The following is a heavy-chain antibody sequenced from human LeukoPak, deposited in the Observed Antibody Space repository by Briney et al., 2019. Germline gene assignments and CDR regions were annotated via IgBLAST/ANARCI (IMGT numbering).Heavy chain of an antibody. D-gene: IGHD3-3*01. V-gene: IGHV3-48*04. CDR2: ISGSSGII. CDR3: ARSSPAIGVGL. Sequence: PGGSLRLSCAASGFTFNTYTMNWVRQAPGKGLGWVSYISGSSGIIDYADSVRGRFTISRDNAKNSLYLQMSSLRVEDTAVYCCARSSPAIGVGLWGQGTLVTVSS. CDR1: GFTFNTYT. J-gene: IGHJ4*02.